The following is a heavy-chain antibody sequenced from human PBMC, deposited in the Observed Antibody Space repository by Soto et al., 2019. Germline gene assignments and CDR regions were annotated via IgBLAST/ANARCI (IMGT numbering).Heavy chain of an antibody. V-gene: IGHV3-23*01. CDR1: GFTFSSYA. Sequence: DVQLLESGGALVQPGGSLRLSCAASGFTFSSYAMSWVRQAPGTGLEWVSTVSGGNTYYADSVKGRFTISRDNSENTLYLQMISLRVEDMAIYYCAKGPHSSGWHYFDYWGQGTLVTVSS. J-gene: IGHJ4*02. CDR3: AKGPHSSGWHYFDY. CDR2: TVSGGNT. D-gene: IGHD6-19*01.